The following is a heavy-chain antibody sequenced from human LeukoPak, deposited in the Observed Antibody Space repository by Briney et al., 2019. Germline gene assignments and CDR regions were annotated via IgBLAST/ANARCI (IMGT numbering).Heavy chain of an antibody. J-gene: IGHJ4*02. V-gene: IGHV3-33*01. CDR1: GFTFSSYG. Sequence: GGSLRLSCAASGFTFSSYGMHWVRQAPGKGLVGGAVIWYDGSNKYYADSVKGRFTISRDNSKNTLYLQMNSLRAADTAVYYCARVGCSGGSCLDYWGQGTLVTVSS. CDR2: IWYDGSNK. CDR3: ARVGCSGGSCLDY. D-gene: IGHD2-15*01.